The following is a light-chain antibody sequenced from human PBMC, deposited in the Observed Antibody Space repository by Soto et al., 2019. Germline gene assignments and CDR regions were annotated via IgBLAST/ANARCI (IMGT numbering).Light chain of an antibody. J-gene: IGKJ1*01. CDR2: AAS. CDR3: QQSAGSPRT. V-gene: IGKV3-20*01. Sequence: EIVLTQSPGTLSLSPGERATLSCRASQSVGPYLAWYQQKPGQAPRLLMYAASNRATGVPDRFSGSGSGTDFTLTISRLEPEDFAVYYCQQSAGSPRTFGQGTKVDVK. CDR1: QSVGPY.